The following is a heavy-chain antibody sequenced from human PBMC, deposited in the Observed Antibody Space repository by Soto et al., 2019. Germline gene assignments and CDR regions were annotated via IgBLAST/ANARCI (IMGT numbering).Heavy chain of an antibody. CDR1: GGTFSSYA. CDR3: ARDRETYYDILTGPRVWFDP. V-gene: IGHV1-69*13. D-gene: IGHD3-9*01. CDR2: IIPIFGTA. Sequence: SVKVSCKASGGTFSSYAISWVRQAPGQGLEWMGGIIPIFGTANYAQKFQGRVTITADESTSTAYMELSSLRSEDTAVYYCARDRETYYDILTGPRVWFDPWGQGTLVTVSS. J-gene: IGHJ5*02.